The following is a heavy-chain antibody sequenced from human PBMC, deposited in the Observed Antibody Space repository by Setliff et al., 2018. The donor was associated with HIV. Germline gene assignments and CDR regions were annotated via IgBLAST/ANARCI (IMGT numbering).Heavy chain of an antibody. Sequence: ASVKVSCKASGYIFISYGFSWVRQAPGQGLEWMGWISAYNGNTNYAQKLQGRVTMTTDTSTSTAYMELRSLRIDDTAIYYCARANSLLQYNEGWSPENPFNIWGQGTLVTVSS. CDR1: GYIFISYG. D-gene: IGHD1-20*01. J-gene: IGHJ4*03. CDR3: ARANSLLQYNEGWSPENPFNI. CDR2: ISAYNGNT. V-gene: IGHV1-18*01.